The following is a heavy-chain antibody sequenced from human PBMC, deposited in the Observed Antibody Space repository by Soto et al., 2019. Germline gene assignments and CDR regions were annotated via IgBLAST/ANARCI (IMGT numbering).Heavy chain of an antibody. D-gene: IGHD3-22*01. CDR2: IIPIFGTA. V-gene: IGHV1-69*06. Sequence: QVQLVQSGAEVKKPGSSVKVSCKASGGTFSSYAISWVRQAPGQGLEWMGGIIPIFGTANYAQKFQGRVTITADKSPSTAYLELSSLRSEDTAVYYCARGDYDSSGYSSISWYFDLWGRGTLVTVSS. J-gene: IGHJ2*01. CDR1: GGTFSSYA. CDR3: ARGDYDSSGYSSISWYFDL.